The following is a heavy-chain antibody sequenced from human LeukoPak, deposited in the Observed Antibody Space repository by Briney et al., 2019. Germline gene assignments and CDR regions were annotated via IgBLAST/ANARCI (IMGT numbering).Heavy chain of an antibody. J-gene: IGHJ6*03. V-gene: IGHV4-39*07. D-gene: IGHD2-2*01. CDR3: ARVCPSTDSFYYYYMDV. Sequence: NPSETLSLTCTVSGGSISSSSYYWSWIRQPPGKGLEWIGEINHSGSTNYNPSLKSRVTISVDTSKNQFSLKLSSVTAADTAVYYCARVCPSTDSFYYYYMDVWGKGTTVTVSS. CDR1: GGSISSSSYY. CDR2: INHSGST.